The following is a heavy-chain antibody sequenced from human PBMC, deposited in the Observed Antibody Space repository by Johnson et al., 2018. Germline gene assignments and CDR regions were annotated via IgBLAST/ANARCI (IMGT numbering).Heavy chain of an antibody. V-gene: IGHV1-69*01. CDR1: GGTFSSYA. CDR3: AATPGDLAFDI. CDR2: IIPIFGTA. D-gene: IGHD7-27*01. Sequence: QVQLGEAGVEVKKPGSSVKVSCKASGGTFSSYAISWVRQAPGQGLEWMGGIIPIFGTANYAQKFQGRVTITADESTSTAYMELSSLRSEDTAGYYCAATPGDLAFDIWGQGTMVTVSS. J-gene: IGHJ3*02.